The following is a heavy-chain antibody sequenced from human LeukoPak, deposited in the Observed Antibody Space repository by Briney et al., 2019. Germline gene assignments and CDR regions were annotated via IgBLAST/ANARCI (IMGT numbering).Heavy chain of an antibody. V-gene: IGHV3-21*01. Sequence: GGSLRLSCAASGFTFSSYSMNWVRQAPGKGLEWVSSISSSSSYIYYADSVKGRFSISRDNAKNSLYLQMNSLRAEDTAVYYCARGITSGPRRYDVRNFDYWGQGTPVTVSS. CDR2: ISSSSSYI. D-gene: IGHD5-12*01. J-gene: IGHJ4*02. CDR1: GFTFSSYS. CDR3: ARGITSGPRRYDVRNFDY.